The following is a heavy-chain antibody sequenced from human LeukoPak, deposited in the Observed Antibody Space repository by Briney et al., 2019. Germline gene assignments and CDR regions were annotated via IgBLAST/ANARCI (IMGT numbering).Heavy chain of an antibody. CDR3: AKVYSSVWTHIGHFDY. D-gene: IGHD6-19*01. V-gene: IGHV3-23*01. Sequence: GGSLRVSCAASGFTFSNYAMSWVRQAPGKGLEWVSGISRSGDSTFYTDSVKGRFTISRDNSKNTLYLQMNSLRAEDTAVYYCAKVYSSVWTHIGHFDYRGQGTLVTVSS. CDR1: GFTFSNYA. CDR2: ISRSGDST. J-gene: IGHJ4*02.